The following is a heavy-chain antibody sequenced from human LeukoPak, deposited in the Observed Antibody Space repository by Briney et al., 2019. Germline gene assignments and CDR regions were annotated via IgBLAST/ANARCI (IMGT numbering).Heavy chain of an antibody. Sequence: SETLSLTCTVSGASITSRFWTWIRQTPGKGLEWIGYVSYTGSPRYNPSLESRVTISLDTSKSQFTLRLTSMTAADTAIYYCASDFTQGGGLLEDWGPGTLVAVSS. J-gene: IGHJ4*02. CDR2: VSYTGSP. CDR1: GASITSRF. CDR3: ASDFTQGGGLLED. V-gene: IGHV4-59*11. D-gene: IGHD3-3*01.